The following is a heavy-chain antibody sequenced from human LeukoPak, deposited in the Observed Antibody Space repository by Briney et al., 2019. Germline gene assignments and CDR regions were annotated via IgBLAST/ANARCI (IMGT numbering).Heavy chain of an antibody. CDR3: ARDSFETDIDY. V-gene: IGHV3-7*01. J-gene: IGHJ4*02. CDR1: GFLFSRYW. D-gene: IGHD1-14*01. CDR2: IKEDGSEK. Sequence: PGGSLSLSCAASGFLFSRYWMSWVRQAPGKGLEWVANIKEDGSEKYYVESMKGRFTISRDNVKNSLYLQINSLRAEDTAVYYCARDSFETDIDYWGQGTLVTVSS.